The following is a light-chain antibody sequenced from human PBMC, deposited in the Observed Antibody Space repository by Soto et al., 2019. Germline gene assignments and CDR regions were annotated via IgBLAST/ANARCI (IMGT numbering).Light chain of an antibody. CDR3: NSYAGGNNLV. V-gene: IGLV2-8*01. CDR2: EVS. Sequence: QSALTQPPSVSGSPGQSVTISCTGTSSDVGSYNRVSWYQQPPGTAPKLMIYEVSKRPSGVPDRFSGSKSDNTASLTVSGLQAEDEADYYCNSYAGGNNLVFGGGTKLTV. CDR1: SSDVGSYNR. J-gene: IGLJ2*01.